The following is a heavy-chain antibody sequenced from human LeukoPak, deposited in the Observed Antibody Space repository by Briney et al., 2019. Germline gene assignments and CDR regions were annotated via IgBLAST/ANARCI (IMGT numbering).Heavy chain of an antibody. J-gene: IGHJ6*03. V-gene: IGHV4-59*01. Sequence: SETLSLTCTVSGDSLTGYYWGWIRQPPGKGLEWIGNIYYTGNTYYNPSLKSRVTISVDTSKNQFSLKLSSVTAADTAVYYCAGGYSYGSTYYYMDVWGKGTTVTISS. CDR1: GDSLTGYY. D-gene: IGHD5-18*01. CDR2: IYYTGNT. CDR3: AGGYSYGSTYYYMDV.